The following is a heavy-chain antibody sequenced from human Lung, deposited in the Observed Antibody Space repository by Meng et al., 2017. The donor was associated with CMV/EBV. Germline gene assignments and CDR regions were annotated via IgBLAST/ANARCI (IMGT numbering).Heavy chain of an antibody. J-gene: IGHJ4*02. CDR2: INPNSDGT. CDR3: ARSAQLWLDHFDY. V-gene: IGHV1-2*02. Sequence: SVXVSXXASGYTFIGYYIHWVRQAPGQGLEWMGCINPNSDGTNYAQKFQGRVTMTRDTSISTAYMELNRLRFDDTAVYYCARSAQLWLDHFDYWGQGPLVTVSS. D-gene: IGHD5-18*01. CDR1: GYTFIGYY.